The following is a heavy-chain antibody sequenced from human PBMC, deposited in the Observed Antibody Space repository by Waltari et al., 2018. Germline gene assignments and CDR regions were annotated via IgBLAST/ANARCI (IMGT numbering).Heavy chain of an antibody. CDR1: GGSISSHY. V-gene: IGHV4-59*11. CDR2: IYYSGST. J-gene: IGHJ4*02. Sequence: QVQLQESGPGLAKPSETLSLTCTVSGGSISSHYWSWIRQPPGKGLEWIGYIYYSGSTNYNPSLKSRFTISVDTSKNQFSLKLSSVTAADTAVYYCARAEAKGPKGSYFDYWGQGTLVTVSS. CDR3: ARAEAKGPKGSYFDY.